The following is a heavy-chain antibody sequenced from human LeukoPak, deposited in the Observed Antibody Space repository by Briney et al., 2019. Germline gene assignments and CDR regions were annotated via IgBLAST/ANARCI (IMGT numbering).Heavy chain of an antibody. Sequence: GGSLRLSCAASGFTFSDYYMSWIRQAPGKGLEWVSYISSSGSTIYYADSVKGRFTISRDNAKNSLYLQMNSLRAEDTALYYCAKDRGSVAGTVDYWGQGTLVTVSS. D-gene: IGHD6-19*01. CDR2: ISSSGSTI. CDR3: AKDRGSVAGTVDY. J-gene: IGHJ4*02. V-gene: IGHV3-11*01. CDR1: GFTFSDYY.